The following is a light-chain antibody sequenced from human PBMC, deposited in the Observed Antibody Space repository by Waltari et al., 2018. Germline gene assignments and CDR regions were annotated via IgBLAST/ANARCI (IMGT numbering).Light chain of an antibody. Sequence: EIVLTQSPGTLSLSPGERATLSCRASQGVRKYLAWYQQKPGQAPRLLIYEASIRATGIPDRFSGSGWGTDFSLTISSLEPEDFAVYYCQKYGTLPATFGQGTKVQ. V-gene: IGKV3-20*01. CDR3: QKYGTLPAT. CDR2: EAS. CDR1: QGVRKY. J-gene: IGKJ1*01.